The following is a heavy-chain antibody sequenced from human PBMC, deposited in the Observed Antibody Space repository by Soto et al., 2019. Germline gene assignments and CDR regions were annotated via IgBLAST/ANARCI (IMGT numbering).Heavy chain of an antibody. V-gene: IGHV1-2*04. CDR1: GYTFTGYY. D-gene: IGHD2-15*01. CDR3: ARDPYCSGGSCPNTYYFDY. CDR2: INPNSGGT. J-gene: IGHJ4*02. Sequence: GASVKVSCKASGYTFTGYYMHWVRQAPGQGLEWMGWINPNSGGTNYAQKFQGWVTTTRDTSISTAYMELSRLRSDDTAVYYCARDPYCSGGSCPNTYYFDYWGQGTLVTVSS.